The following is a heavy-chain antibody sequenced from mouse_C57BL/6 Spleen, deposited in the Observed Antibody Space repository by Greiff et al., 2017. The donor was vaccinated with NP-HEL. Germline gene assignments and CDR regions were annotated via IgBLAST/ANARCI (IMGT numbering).Heavy chain of an antibody. Sequence: EVQGVESGGGLVKPGGSLKLSCAASGFTFSSYAMSWVRQTPEKRLEWVATISDGGSYTYYQDNVKGRFTISRDNAKNNLYLQMSHLKSEDTAMYYCARSVYYDYDDYAMDYWGQGTSVTVSS. CDR1: GFTFSSYA. D-gene: IGHD2-4*01. CDR3: ARSVYYDYDDYAMDY. J-gene: IGHJ4*01. CDR2: ISDGGSYT. V-gene: IGHV5-4*01.